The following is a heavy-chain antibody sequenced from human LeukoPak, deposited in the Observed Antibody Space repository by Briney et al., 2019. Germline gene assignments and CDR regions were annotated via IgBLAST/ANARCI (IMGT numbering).Heavy chain of an antibody. J-gene: IGHJ6*02. CDR2: ISGSGGST. D-gene: IGHD3-22*01. Sequence: GGSLRLSCAASGFTFSSYAMSWVRQAPGKGLEWVSAISGSGGSTYYADSVKGRFTISRDNSKNTLYLQMNSLRAEDTAVYYCAKGDFDSSGYYYVFNYYYGMDVWGQGTTVSVSS. CDR1: GFTFSSYA. V-gene: IGHV3-23*01. CDR3: AKGDFDSSGYYYVFNYYYGMDV.